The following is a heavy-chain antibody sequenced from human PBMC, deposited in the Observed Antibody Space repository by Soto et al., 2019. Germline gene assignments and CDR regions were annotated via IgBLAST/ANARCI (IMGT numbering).Heavy chain of an antibody. CDR1: GYPFNIYG. Sequence: QVQLVQSGAEVRKPGASVKVSCKTSGYPFNIYGMNWVRQAPGQSLEMMGWISAYDGKTTYAEKFQDRVTMTTDTSTSTAYMELRSLRPDDTAIYYCARDPLEFWTSYWFDSWGQGTLVSVSS. D-gene: IGHD1-1*01. J-gene: IGHJ5*01. V-gene: IGHV1-18*01. CDR2: ISAYDGKT. CDR3: ARDPLEFWTSYWFDS.